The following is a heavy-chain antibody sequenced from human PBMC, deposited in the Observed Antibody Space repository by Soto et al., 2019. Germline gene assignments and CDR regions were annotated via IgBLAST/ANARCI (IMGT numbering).Heavy chain of an antibody. Sequence: PGGSLRLSCGASDFALNSLAMTWVRQAPGKGLEWVSSFPDGGSDPSYADSVKGRFTISRDNSRKTLYLQMNSLRADDTAIYYCSFGGGLLSSGWYKYYFDYWGQGALVTSPQ. CDR3: SFGGGLLSSGWYKYYFDY. CDR1: DFALNSLA. J-gene: IGHJ4*02. D-gene: IGHD6-19*01. V-gene: IGHV3-23*01. CDR2: FPDGGSDP.